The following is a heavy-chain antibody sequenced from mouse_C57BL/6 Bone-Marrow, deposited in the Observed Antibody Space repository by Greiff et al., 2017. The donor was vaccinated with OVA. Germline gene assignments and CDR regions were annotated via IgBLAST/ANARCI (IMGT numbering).Heavy chain of an antibody. CDR1: GYTFTSYW. CDR3: AIPLLRFLFAY. V-gene: IGHV1-74*01. J-gene: IGHJ3*01. D-gene: IGHD1-1*01. Sequence: QVQLQQPGAELVKPGASVKVSCKASGYTFTSYWMHWVKQRPGQGLEWIGRIHPSDSDTNYNQKFKGKATLTVDKSSSTAYMQLSILTSEDSAVYYCAIPLLRFLFAYWGQGPLVTVSA. CDR2: IHPSDSDT.